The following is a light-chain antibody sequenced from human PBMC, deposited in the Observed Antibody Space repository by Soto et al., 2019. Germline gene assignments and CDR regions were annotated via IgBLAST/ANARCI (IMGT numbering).Light chain of an antibody. Sequence: EIVMTHSPATLSVSPGERATLSCSSSQSVSSNFAWYQQKPGHAPTLLIYGASPRATRCQDRLRGTGHGTESNITISSMKSEDYHVYYCTQYKSWHPITFGPGTRLEIK. V-gene: IGKV3-15*01. CDR3: TQYKSWHPIT. CDR1: QSVSSN. J-gene: IGKJ5*01. CDR2: GAS.